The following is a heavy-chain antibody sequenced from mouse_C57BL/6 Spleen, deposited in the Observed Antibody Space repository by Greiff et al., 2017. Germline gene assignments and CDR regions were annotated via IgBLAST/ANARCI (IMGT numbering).Heavy chain of an antibody. CDR3: ARPWTDSDY. CDR2: IDPSDSYT. Sequence: QVQLQQPGAELVRPGTSVTLSCKASGYTFTSYWMHWVKQRPGQGLEWIGVIDPSDSYTNYNQKFKGKATLPVDTSSSTAYMQLSSLTSEDSACYYCARPWTDSDYWGQGTTLTVSS. CDR1: GYTFTSYW. V-gene: IGHV1-59*01. J-gene: IGHJ2*01.